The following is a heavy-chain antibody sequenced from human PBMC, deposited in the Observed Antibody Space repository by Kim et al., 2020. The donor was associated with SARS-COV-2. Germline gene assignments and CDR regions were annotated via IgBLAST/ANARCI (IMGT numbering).Heavy chain of an antibody. CDR1: GFTFSSYN. Sequence: GGSLRLSCAASGFTFSSYNMNWIRQAPGKGLEWVSSISSSSSYIYYADSVKGGFTISRDNAKNSLYLQMNSLRAEDTAVYYCARDYYGSGGTFDYWGQGTLVTVSS. V-gene: IGHV3-21*01. D-gene: IGHD3-10*01. CDR3: ARDYYGSGGTFDY. J-gene: IGHJ4*02. CDR2: ISSSSSYI.